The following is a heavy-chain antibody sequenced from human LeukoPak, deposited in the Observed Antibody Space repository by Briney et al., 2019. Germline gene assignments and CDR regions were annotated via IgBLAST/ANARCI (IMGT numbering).Heavy chain of an antibody. CDR1: GYTFTGYY. CDR3: PRDAAYYYDSSGSS. CDR2: INPNSGGT. D-gene: IGHD3-22*01. Sequence: GASVKVSCKASGYTFTGYYMHWVRQAPGQRLEWMGWINPNSGGTNYAPKFQGRVTMTRDTSNSTAYMELSRLRSDDPAVYFFPRDAAYYYDSSGSSWGQGTLVTVSS. J-gene: IGHJ5*02. V-gene: IGHV1-2*02.